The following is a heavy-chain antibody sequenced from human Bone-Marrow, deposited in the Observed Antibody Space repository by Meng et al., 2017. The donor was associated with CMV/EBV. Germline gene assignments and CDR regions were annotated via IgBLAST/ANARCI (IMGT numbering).Heavy chain of an antibody. CDR2: ISSSSSYI. V-gene: IGHV3-21*01. CDR1: GFTFSSYS. Sequence: GGSLRLSCAASGFTFSSYSMNWVRQAPGKGLEWVSSISSSSSYIYYADSVKGRFTISRDNAKNSLYLQMNSLRAEDTAVYYCARPGILEELERAPQRYYYYYYGMDVWGQGPTVTVSS. CDR3: ARPGILEELERAPQRYYYYYYGMDV. J-gene: IGHJ6*01. D-gene: IGHD1-1*01.